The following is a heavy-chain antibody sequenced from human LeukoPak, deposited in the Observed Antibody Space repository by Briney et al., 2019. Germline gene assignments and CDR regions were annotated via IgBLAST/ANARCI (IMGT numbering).Heavy chain of an antibody. CDR3: VRAMEMTTIGPGY. V-gene: IGHV3-21*01. Sequence: SGGPLRLPCAASGFTFSSYSMNWVRQAPGKALEWVSSISGSSVYIYYADSVQGRFTISRDNAKKSLFLQMNSLRAEDTAVYYCVRAMEMTTIGPGYWGQGTLVTVSS. D-gene: IGHD5-24*01. CDR2: ISGSSVYI. CDR1: GFTFSSYS. J-gene: IGHJ4*02.